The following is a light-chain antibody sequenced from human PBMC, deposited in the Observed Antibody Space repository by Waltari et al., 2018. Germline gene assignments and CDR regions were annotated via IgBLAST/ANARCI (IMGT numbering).Light chain of an antibody. V-gene: IGKV1-13*02. J-gene: IGKJ5*01. CDR1: QGISSA. CDR3: QQFNSYPIT. Sequence: AIQLTQSPSSLSASVGDRVTITCRASQGISSALAWYQQKPGKAPKLLIYDAASLESGVPSRFSGSGSGTDFTLTISSLQPEDFATYYCQQFNSYPITFGQGTRLEIK. CDR2: DAA.